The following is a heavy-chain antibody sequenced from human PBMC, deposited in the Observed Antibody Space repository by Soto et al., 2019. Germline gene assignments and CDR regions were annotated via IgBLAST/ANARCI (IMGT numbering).Heavy chain of an antibody. J-gene: IGHJ4*02. CDR2: IYYSGST. D-gene: IGHD5-18*01. Sequence: SETLSLTCTVSGGSISSYYWSWIRQPPGKGLEWIGYIYYSGSTNYNPSLNSRVTISVDTSKNQFSLKLSSVTAADTAVYYCARDLNSYGHWGQGTLVTVSS. CDR3: ARDLNSYGH. V-gene: IGHV4-59*01. CDR1: GGSISSYY.